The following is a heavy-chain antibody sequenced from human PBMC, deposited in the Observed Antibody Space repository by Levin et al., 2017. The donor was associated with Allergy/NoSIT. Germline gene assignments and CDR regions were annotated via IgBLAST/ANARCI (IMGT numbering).Heavy chain of an antibody. J-gene: IGHJ4*02. CDR1: GLTFSSHA. D-gene: IGHD6-19*01. CDR2: ISSDGSNK. CDR3: ARDGSRYSSGWGPFDY. Sequence: GESLKISCGTSGLTFSSHAMHWVRQAPGKGLEWVAVISSDGSNKYYADSVKGRFTLSRDSSKSRLFLQMHSLRTEDTAVYFCARDGSRYSSGWGPFDYWGQGTLVTVSS. V-gene: IGHV3-30-3*01.